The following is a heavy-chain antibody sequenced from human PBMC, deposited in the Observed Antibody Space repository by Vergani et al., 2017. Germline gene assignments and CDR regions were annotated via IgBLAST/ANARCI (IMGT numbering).Heavy chain of an antibody. Sequence: QVQLVESGGGVVQPGRSLRLSCAASGFTFSSYAIHWVRQAPGQGLEWMGWINPTTGNPTYARAFTGRFVFSLDTSISTAYLQIGSLKAEDTAVYFCARAKRGRLAVGATDSWGQGTLLTVSS. D-gene: IGHD6-19*01. CDR1: GFTFSSYA. V-gene: IGHV7-4-1*01. CDR3: ARAKRGRLAVGATDS. CDR2: INPTTGNP. J-gene: IGHJ4*02.